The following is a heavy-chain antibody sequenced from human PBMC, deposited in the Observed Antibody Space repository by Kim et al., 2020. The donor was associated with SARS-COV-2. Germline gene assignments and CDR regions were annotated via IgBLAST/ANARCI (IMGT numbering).Heavy chain of an antibody. V-gene: IGHV3-49*03. CDR3: TRNRGYSYGYSDY. CDR2: IRNKAYGGTT. CDR1: GFTFGDYP. D-gene: IGHD5-18*01. Sequence: GVSLRLSCTASGFTFGDYPMSWFRQAPGKGLEWVGFIRNKAYGGTTEYAASVTGRFTISRDDSKSIAYLQMNSLKTEDTAVYFCTRNRGYSYGYSDYWG. J-gene: IGHJ4*03.